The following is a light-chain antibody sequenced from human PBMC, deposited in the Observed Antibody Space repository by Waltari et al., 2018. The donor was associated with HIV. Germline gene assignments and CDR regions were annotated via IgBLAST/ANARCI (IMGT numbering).Light chain of an antibody. J-gene: IGKJ4*01. CDR1: QRLLHSNGYNY. CDR2: LGS. V-gene: IGKV2-28*01. Sequence: DIVMTQSPLSLPVTPGEPASISCRSSQRLLHSNGYNYLDWYLQTPGQSQQLLIYLGSNRASGVPDRFSGSGSGTDFTLKISIVEAEDVGVYYCMQALQTWDLTFGGGTKVEIK. CDR3: MQALQTWDLT.